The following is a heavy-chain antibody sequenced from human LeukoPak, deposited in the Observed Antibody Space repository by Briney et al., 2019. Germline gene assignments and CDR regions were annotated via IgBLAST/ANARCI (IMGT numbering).Heavy chain of an antibody. CDR2: ISGSGGST. Sequence: PGGSLRLSCAASGFTFSSYAMSWVRQAPGKGLEWVSAISGSGGSTYYADSVKGRFTISRDNSKNTLYLQMNSLRAEDTAVYYCAKDGDLYYYDSSGYSIFDYWGQGTLVTVSS. J-gene: IGHJ4*02. D-gene: IGHD3-22*01. V-gene: IGHV3-23*01. CDR3: AKDGDLYYYDSSGYSIFDY. CDR1: GFTFSSYA.